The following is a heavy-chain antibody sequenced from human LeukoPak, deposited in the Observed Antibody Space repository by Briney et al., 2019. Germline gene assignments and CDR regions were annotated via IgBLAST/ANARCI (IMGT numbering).Heavy chain of an antibody. CDR1: GFTFSSYW. CDR2: INSDGSSS. CDR3: ARYNWNSAPFDY. Sequence: GGSLRLSCAASGFTFSSYWMHWVRQAPGKGLVWVSRINSDGSSSTYADSVKGRFTIFRDNAKNTLYLQMNSLRAEDTAVYYCARYNWNSAPFDYWGQGTLVTVSS. J-gene: IGHJ4*02. D-gene: IGHD1-20*01. V-gene: IGHV3-74*01.